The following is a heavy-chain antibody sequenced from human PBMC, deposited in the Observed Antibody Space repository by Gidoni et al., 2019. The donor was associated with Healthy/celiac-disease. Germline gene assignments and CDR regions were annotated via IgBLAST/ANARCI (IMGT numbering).Heavy chain of an antibody. CDR3: ARHLRTWYSSSANAFDI. CDR1: GNTLPSNW. D-gene: IGHD6-6*01. J-gene: IGHJ3*02. Sequence: EVQLAQSGAEGTKPGGPQRAPCRGAGNTLPSNWLSGVRQMPGKGLEWMGRIAPSDSYTNYSPSFQGHVTISADKSISTAYLQWSSLKASDTAMYYCARHLRTWYSSSANAFDIWGQGTMVTVSS. CDR2: IAPSDSYT. V-gene: IGHV5-10-1*03.